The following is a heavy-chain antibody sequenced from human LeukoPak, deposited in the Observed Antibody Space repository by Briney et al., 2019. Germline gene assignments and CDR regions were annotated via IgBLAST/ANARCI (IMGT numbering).Heavy chain of an antibody. J-gene: IGHJ6*03. CDR3: AKARQLARKNHYIYYLDV. CDR1: GFTLSSFW. V-gene: IGHV3-7*01. CDR2: IKQDASEK. Sequence: GGSLRLSCAASGFTLSSFWMSWVRQAPGKGLEWVASIKQDASEKYYLDSVKGRFIISRDNAKNSLYLQMNSLRAEDTALYYCAKARQLARKNHYIYYLDVWGKGTTVTVSS. D-gene: IGHD6-13*01.